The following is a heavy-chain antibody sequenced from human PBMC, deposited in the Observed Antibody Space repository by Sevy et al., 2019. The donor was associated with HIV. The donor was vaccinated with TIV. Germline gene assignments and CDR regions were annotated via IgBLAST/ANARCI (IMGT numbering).Heavy chain of an antibody. CDR1: GFTFSSYS. CDR2: ISSSSSTI. CDR3: AREGVAWRWLQINWLDP. J-gene: IGHJ5*02. Sequence: GGSLRLSCAASGFTFSSYSMNWVRQAPGKGLEWVSYISSSSSTIYYADSVKGRFTISRDNAKNSLYLQMNSLRDEDTAVYYCAREGVAWRWLQINWLDPWGQGTLVTVSS. V-gene: IGHV3-48*02. D-gene: IGHD5-12*01.